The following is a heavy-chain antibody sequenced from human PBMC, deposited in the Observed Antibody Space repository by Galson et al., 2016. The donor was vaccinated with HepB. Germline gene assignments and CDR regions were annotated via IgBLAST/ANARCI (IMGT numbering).Heavy chain of an antibody. CDR1: GLTFTNAW. CDR2: IRAKSNGGTI. D-gene: IGHD2/OR15-2a*01. J-gene: IGHJ4*02. V-gene: IGHV3-15*01. CDR3: STGDNRPPTYFSLGH. Sequence: SLRLSCAASGLTFTNAWMTWVHQRPGKGLEWVGRIRAKSNGGTITYAAPVKGRFTISRDDSKNTLYLHMNGLKAEDTAVYYCSTGDNRPPTYFSLGHWGQGTLVTVSS.